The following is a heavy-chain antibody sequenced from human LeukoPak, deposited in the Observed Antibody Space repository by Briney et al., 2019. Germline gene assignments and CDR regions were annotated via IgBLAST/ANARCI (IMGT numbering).Heavy chain of an antibody. Sequence: GASVKVSCKASGYTLNAFYMHWVRQAPGQGLEWMGWINPNSGGTNYAQKFQGRVTMTRDTSISTAYMELSRLRSDDTAVYYCARRFLLWFGELSIGAFDIWGQGTMVTVSS. CDR3: ARRFLLWFGELSIGAFDI. D-gene: IGHD3-10*01. CDR1: GYTLNAFY. CDR2: INPNSGGT. J-gene: IGHJ3*02. V-gene: IGHV1-2*02.